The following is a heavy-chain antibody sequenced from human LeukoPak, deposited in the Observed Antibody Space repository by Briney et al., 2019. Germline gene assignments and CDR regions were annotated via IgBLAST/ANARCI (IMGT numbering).Heavy chain of an antibody. CDR2: INNDGSST. J-gene: IGHJ4*02. Sequence: GGSLRLSCAASGFTLSSYWMHWVRQAPGKGLVWVSHINNDGSSTSYADSVKGRFTISRDNAKNTLYLQMNSLRADDTAIYYCAKDHRGYDQPIDYWGQGTVVTVSS. V-gene: IGHV3-74*01. D-gene: IGHD5-12*01. CDR3: AKDHRGYDQPIDY. CDR1: GFTLSSYW.